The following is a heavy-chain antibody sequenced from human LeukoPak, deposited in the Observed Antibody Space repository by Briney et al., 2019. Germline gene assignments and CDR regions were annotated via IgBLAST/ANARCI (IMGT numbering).Heavy chain of an antibody. CDR2: IYYSGST. Sequence: SETLSLTCTVSGGSISSYYWSWIRQPPGKGLEWIGYIYYSGSTNYSPSLKSRLTISVDTSKNQFSLKLSSVTAADTAAYYCARGSSVLNYFDSWGQGTLVTVSS. J-gene: IGHJ4*02. V-gene: IGHV4-59*01. CDR1: GGSISSYY. D-gene: IGHD6-6*01. CDR3: ARGSSVLNYFDS.